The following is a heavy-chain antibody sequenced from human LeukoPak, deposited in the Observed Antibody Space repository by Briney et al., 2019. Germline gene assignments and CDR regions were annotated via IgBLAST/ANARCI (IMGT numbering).Heavy chain of an antibody. D-gene: IGHD6-19*01. Sequence: SQTLSLTFAISGDSVSINSAAWNWIRQSPSRGLEWLGRTYYRSKWYNDYAVSVKSRITINPDTSKNQFSLQLNSVTPEDTAVYYCARDEDEGLTGYSSGWKAGYYYYGMDVWGQGTTVTVSS. CDR2: TYYRSKWYN. V-gene: IGHV6-1*01. CDR1: GDSVSINSAA. J-gene: IGHJ6*02. CDR3: ARDEDEGLTGYSSGWKAGYYYYGMDV.